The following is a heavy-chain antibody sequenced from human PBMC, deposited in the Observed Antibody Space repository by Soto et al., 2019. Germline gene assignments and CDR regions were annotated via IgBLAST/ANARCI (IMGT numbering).Heavy chain of an antibody. Sequence: SETLSLTCTVSGDPVSSSSYYWGWIRQPPGKGLEWIGSIYYSGSTYYSPSLETRVIISVDTSKNQFSLKLTSVTAADTAVYFWGRTSIESVVVGFDYGGRGTLVTVSS. J-gene: IGHJ4*02. D-gene: IGHD2-15*01. CDR3: GRTSIESVVVGFDY. CDR1: GDPVSSSSYY. CDR2: IYYSGST. V-gene: IGHV4-39*01.